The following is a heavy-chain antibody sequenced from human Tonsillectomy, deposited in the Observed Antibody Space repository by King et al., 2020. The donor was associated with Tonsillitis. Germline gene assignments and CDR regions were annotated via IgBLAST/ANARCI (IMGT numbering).Heavy chain of an antibody. CDR2: MYPRGSI. J-gene: IGHJ4*02. CDR3: ARDSSNWPTRSHFDY. CDR1: GGSTSNYY. V-gene: IGHV4-4*07. D-gene: IGHD6-13*01. Sequence: VQLQESGPGLVKPSETLSLICTVSGGSTSNYYWSWIRQSAGKGLEWIGRMYPRGSINYNPSLKNRVTMSVDTSRNQFSLKLSSVTAADTAVYYCARDSSNWPTRSHFDYWGQGALVTVSS.